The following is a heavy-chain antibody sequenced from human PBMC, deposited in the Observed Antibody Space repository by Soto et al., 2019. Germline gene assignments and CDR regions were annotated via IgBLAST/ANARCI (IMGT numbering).Heavy chain of an antibody. CDR2: ISGSGGST. V-gene: IGHV3-23*01. CDR1: GFTFSSYA. Sequence: GGSLSLSCAASGFTFSSYAMSWVRQAPGKGLEWVSAISGSGGSTYYADSVKGRFTISRDNSKNTLYLQMNSLRAEDTAVYYCAKEDIRVGATASGWNFRAEYFQHWGQGTLVTVSS. D-gene: IGHD1-26*01. CDR3: AKEDIRVGATASGWNFRAEYFQH. J-gene: IGHJ1*01.